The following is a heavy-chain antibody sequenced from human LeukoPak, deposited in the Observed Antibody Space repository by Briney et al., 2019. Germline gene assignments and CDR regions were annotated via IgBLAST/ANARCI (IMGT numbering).Heavy chain of an antibody. CDR1: GFTFSSYA. D-gene: IGHD3-22*01. V-gene: IGHV3-23*01. Sequence: GGSLRLSCAASGFTFSSYAMSWVRQAPGKGLEWVSAISGSGGSTSYADSVKGRFTISRDNSKNTLYLQMNSLRAEDTAVYYCAKDLHDYYDSSGSLFDYWGQGTLVTVSS. CDR2: ISGSGGST. CDR3: AKDLHDYYDSSGSLFDY. J-gene: IGHJ4*02.